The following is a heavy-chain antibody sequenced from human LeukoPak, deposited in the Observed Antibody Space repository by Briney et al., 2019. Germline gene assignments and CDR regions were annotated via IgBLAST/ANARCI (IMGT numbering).Heavy chain of an antibody. CDR2: IYSGGST. D-gene: IGHD2-15*01. CDR1: GFTVSSNY. CDR3: AREIYCSASSCTGGVFDI. J-gene: IGHJ3*02. Sequence: GASLRLSCAASGFTVSSNYMSWVRQAPGKGLEWVSVIYSGGSTYYADSVKGRFTISRDNSKNTLYLQMNSLRVEDTAVYYCAREIYCSASSCTGGVFDIWGQGTMVTVSS. V-gene: IGHV3-53*01.